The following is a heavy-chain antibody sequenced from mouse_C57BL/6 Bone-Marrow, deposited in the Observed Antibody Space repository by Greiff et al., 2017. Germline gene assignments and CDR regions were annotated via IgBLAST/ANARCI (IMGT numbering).Heavy chain of an antibody. D-gene: IGHD1-1*01. V-gene: IGHV1-82*01. CDR1: GYAFSSSW. CDR2: IYPGDGDT. CDR3: ARCGVYYYGSPHAMDY. J-gene: IGHJ4*01. Sequence: QVQLQQSGPELVKPGASVKISCKASGYAFSSSWMNWVKQRPGKGLEWIGRIYPGDGDTNYNGKFKGKATLTADKSSSTAYMQLSSLTSEDSAVYFCARCGVYYYGSPHAMDYWGQGTSVTVSS.